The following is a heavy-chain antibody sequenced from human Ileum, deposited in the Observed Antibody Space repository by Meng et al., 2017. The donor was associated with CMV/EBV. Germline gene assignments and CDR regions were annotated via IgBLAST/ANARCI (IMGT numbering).Heavy chain of an antibody. CDR2: IYYSGST. Sequence: PLQQSGPGPVKPPATLPLACTVSGGSLGRSDYYWGPIRQPPGKGLEWIAPIYYSGSTYYNPSLKTQVTISVDTSQNQFSLRLSSVTAADTAVYYCAGGIKTGIVDYWGQGTLVTVSS. CDR1: GGSLGRSDYY. CDR3: AGGIKTGIVDY. J-gene: IGHJ4*02. V-gene: IGHV4-39*07. D-gene: IGHD3-9*01.